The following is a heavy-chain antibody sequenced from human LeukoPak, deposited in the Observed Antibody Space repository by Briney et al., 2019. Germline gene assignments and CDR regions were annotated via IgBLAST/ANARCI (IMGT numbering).Heavy chain of an antibody. Sequence: SVKVSCKASGGTFTSYAISWVRQAPGQGLEWMGRITPIFGTTNYAQKFQGRVPITTDESTSTAYMVLSSLRSEDTAVYYCVRDDDYWGQGTLVTVSS. CDR1: GGTFTSYA. J-gene: IGHJ4*02. V-gene: IGHV1-69*05. CDR2: ITPIFGTT. CDR3: VRDDDY.